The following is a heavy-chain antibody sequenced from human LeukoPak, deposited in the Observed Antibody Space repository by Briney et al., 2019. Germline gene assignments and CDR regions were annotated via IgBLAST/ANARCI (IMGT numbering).Heavy chain of an antibody. V-gene: IGHV4-59*01. Sequence: SETLSLTCTVSGGSISSYYWSWIRQPPGKGLEWIGFIYDSGSTNYNPSLKSRVTISVDTSKNQFSLKLSSVTAADTAIYCCAREDNYYDSSGGFDYWGQGTLVTVSS. D-gene: IGHD3-22*01. CDR1: GGSISSYY. J-gene: IGHJ4*02. CDR2: IYDSGST. CDR3: AREDNYYDSSGGFDY.